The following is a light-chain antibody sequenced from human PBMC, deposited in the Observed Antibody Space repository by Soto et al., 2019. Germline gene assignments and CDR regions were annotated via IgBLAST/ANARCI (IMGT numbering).Light chain of an antibody. CDR3: QQYHSWPPIT. J-gene: IGKJ5*01. CDR2: GAS. V-gene: IGKV3-15*01. CDR1: ESVSTN. Sequence: EVVMTQSPATLSVSPGERATLSCRASESVSTNFAWYQQRPGQAPRLVIYGASTRATGIPARFSGGGSGTEFTLTISSLQSEDFAVYYCQQYHSWPPITFGQGTRLEIK.